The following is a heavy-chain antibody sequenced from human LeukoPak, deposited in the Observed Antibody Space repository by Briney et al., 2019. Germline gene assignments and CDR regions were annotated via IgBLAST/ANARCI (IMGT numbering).Heavy chain of an antibody. CDR2: ITHIGGNT. J-gene: IGHJ4*02. CDR1: GFTFSSHA. V-gene: IGHV3-23*01. D-gene: IGHD5-18*01. CDR3: AKTGPIYSYSMYYFNY. Sequence: PGGSLRLSCAASGFTFSSHAMSWVRQAPGKGLEWVSAITHIGGNTYYADSVKGRFTISRDNSKNTLYMQMNSLRAEDTAVYYCAKTGPIYSYSMYYFNYWGQGTLVTVSS.